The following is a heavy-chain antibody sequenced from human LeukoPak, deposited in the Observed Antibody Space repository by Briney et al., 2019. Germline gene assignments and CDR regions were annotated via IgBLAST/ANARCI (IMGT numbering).Heavy chain of an antibody. J-gene: IGHJ4*02. CDR1: GFTFSSYE. CDR3: ARQRGDILTGYYMPRGFDY. V-gene: IGHV3-48*03. Sequence: GGSPRLSCAASGFTFSSYEMTWVRQATGKGLEWVSYISSSGSTIYYADSVKGRFTISRDNAKNSLYLQMNSLRAEDTAVYYCARQRGDILTGYYMPRGFDYWGQGTLVTVSS. CDR2: ISSSGSTI. D-gene: IGHD3-9*01.